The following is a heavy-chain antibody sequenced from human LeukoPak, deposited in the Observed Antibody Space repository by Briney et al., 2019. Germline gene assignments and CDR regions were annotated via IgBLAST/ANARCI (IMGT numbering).Heavy chain of an antibody. Sequence: SETLSLTCTVSGGSISSSSYYWGWIRQPPGKGLEWIGYIYYSGSTNYNPSLKSRVTISLDTPKNQFSLKLSSVTAADTAVYYCARGGAGNCGGACNPYFDYWGQGTLVTVSS. J-gene: IGHJ4*02. CDR3: ARGGAGNCGGACNPYFDY. V-gene: IGHV4-61*05. D-gene: IGHD2-21*02. CDR1: GGSISSSSYY. CDR2: IYYSGST.